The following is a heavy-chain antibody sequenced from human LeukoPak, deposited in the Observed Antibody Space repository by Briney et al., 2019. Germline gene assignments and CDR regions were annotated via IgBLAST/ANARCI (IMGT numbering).Heavy chain of an antibody. CDR1: GGSFSGYY. CDR2: INHSGST. J-gene: IGHJ5*02. Sequence: PSETLSLTCAVSGGSFSGYYWSWIRHPPGKGLEWSGEINHSGSTNYNPSLKSRVTISVDTSKNQVSLKLSSVTAADTAVYYCARGYSGGSFFDPWGQGTLVTVSS. D-gene: IGHD2-15*01. V-gene: IGHV4-34*01. CDR3: ARGYSGGSFFDP.